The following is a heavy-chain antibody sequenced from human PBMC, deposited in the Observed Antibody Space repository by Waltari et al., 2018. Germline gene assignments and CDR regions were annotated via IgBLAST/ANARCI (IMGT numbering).Heavy chain of an antibody. J-gene: IGHJ5*02. CDR2: IRGSDRAK. CDR1: GFTFVNNG. D-gene: IGHD1-1*01. CDR3: ARLPHDSQPGP. Sequence: EVQLVESGGGMVQPGGSLRLSCAASGFTFVNNGLTGVGQAPGKGLEWVSFIRGSDRAKNYADAVKGRFTISRDHARNALFLQMDSLRTGDTAVYYCARLPHDSQPGPWGQGTLVTVSS. V-gene: IGHV3-48*03.